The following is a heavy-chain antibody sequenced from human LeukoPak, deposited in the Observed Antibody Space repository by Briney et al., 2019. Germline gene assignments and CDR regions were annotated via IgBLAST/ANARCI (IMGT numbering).Heavy chain of an antibody. CDR3: ARRGGSMIVVVKPFDY. V-gene: IGHV4-39*07. CDR2: INHSGST. J-gene: IGHJ4*02. CDR1: GGSISSGFYY. D-gene: IGHD3-22*01. Sequence: SETLSLTCTVSGGSISSGFYYWSWIRQPPGKGLEWIGEINHSGSTNYNPSLKSRVTISVDTSKNQFSLKLSSVTAADTAVYYCARRGGSMIVVVKPFDYWGQGTLVTVSS.